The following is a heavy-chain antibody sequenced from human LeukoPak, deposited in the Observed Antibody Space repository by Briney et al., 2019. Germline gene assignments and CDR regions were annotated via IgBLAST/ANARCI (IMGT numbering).Heavy chain of an antibody. J-gene: IGHJ3*02. CDR3: ARQSGYYSSNDAFDI. CDR2: IYYSGST. CDR1: GGSISSSSYY. Sequence: SETLSLTCTVSGGSISSSSYYWGWIRQPPGKGLEWIGSIYYSGSTYYNPSLKSRVTISVDTSKNQFSLKLSSVTAADTAVYYCARQSGYYSSNDAFDIWGQGTMVTVSS. V-gene: IGHV4-39*07. D-gene: IGHD3-22*01.